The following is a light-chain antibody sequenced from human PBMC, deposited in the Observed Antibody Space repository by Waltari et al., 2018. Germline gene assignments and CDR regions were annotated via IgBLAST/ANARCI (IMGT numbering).Light chain of an antibody. CDR3: QQSFNVPT. Sequence: DIQMTQSPSSLSASVCYRVTITCRASQSVSHYLSWYQQKPGRAPVLLIYAASSLQSGVPSRFSGSGSGTDFTLTISSLQPDDFASYFCQQSFNVPTFGPGTRVEVK. CDR1: QSVSHY. V-gene: IGKV1-39*01. CDR2: AAS. J-gene: IGKJ1*01.